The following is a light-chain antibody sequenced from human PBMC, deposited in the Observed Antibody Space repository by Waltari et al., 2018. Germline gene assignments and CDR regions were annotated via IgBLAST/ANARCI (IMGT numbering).Light chain of an antibody. CDR1: SSHIGHNQ. Sequence: QSLLTQSPSASGTPGPRVRISCSGSSSHIGHNQVYWYQHFPGTAPRLLIYDSDRRPSGVPERFSASKSGTSASLAISGLRSEDEADYYCAAWDDSRSVVFGGGTRLTVL. CDR3: AAWDDSRSVV. V-gene: IGLV1-47*01. J-gene: IGLJ2*01. CDR2: DSD.